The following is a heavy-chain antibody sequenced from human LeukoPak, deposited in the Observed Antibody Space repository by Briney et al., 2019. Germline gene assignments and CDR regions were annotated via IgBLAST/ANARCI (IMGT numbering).Heavy chain of an antibody. CDR1: GYTFTDYY. D-gene: IGHD6-6*01. CDR3: ATARHLVDRNAFDI. V-gene: IGHV1-69-2*01. CDR2: VDPEDGET. Sequence: GASVKVSCKASGYTFTDYYMHWVQQAPGKGLEWMGRVDPEDGETIYAEKFQGRVTITADTSTDTAYMELSSLRSEDTAVYYCATARHLVDRNAFDIWGQGTMVTVSS. J-gene: IGHJ3*02.